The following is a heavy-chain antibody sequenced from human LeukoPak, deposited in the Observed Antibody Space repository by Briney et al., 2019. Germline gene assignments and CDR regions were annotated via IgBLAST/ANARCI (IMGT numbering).Heavy chain of an antibody. Sequence: GGSLRLARTAYGFTVSTDSMGSVRQAPGKGLEWVSYISTTGAVLYADSVKGRSTISRDNAKNSLYLQMNSLRDEEPAMYYCTRDGWYCFDYWGQGTLVTVSS. CDR2: ISTTGAV. CDR3: TRDGWYCFDY. D-gene: IGHD6-19*01. J-gene: IGHJ4*02. V-gene: IGHV3-48*02. CDR1: GFTVSTDS.